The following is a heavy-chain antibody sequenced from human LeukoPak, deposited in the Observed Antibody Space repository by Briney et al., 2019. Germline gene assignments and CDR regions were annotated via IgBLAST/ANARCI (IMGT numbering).Heavy chain of an antibody. CDR3: ARDRLTHIVVVPAAMHFWFDP. CDR2: MGAYHGNT. Sequence: GASVKVSCKDSGYTCTSCGISWARPAPGQGLERMGWMGAYHGNTNYAQKPQGRLTMTTDTSTSTAYMELRSLRSDDTAVYYCARDRLTHIVVVPAAMHFWFDPWGQGTLVTVSS. V-gene: IGHV1-18*01. CDR1: GYTCTSCG. D-gene: IGHD2-2*01. J-gene: IGHJ5*02.